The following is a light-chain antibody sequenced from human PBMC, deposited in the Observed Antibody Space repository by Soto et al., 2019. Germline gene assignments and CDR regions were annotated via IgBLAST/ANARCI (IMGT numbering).Light chain of an antibody. CDR1: QSISSW. J-gene: IGKJ1*01. CDR2: KAS. CDR3: QQYNSLWT. Sequence: DIQMTQSPSTLSASVGDRVTITCRASQSISSWLAWYQQKPGKAPKLLIYKASSLESGVPSRFSGSGSGTELTLTISSLQPDDVATYHCQQYNSLWTFGQGIKVEIK. V-gene: IGKV1-5*03.